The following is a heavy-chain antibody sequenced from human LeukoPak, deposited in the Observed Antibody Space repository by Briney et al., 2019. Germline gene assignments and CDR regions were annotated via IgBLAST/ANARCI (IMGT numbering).Heavy chain of an antibody. D-gene: IGHD6-13*01. CDR2: INSDGSST. V-gene: IGHV3-74*01. J-gene: IGHJ6*03. CDR3: ARGIALYYYYYMDV. CDR1: GFTFSSYW. Sequence: GGSLRLSCAASGFTFSSYWMHWVRQAPGKGLVWVSRINSDGSSTSYADSVKGRFTISRDNAKNTLYLQMNSLRAEDTAVYYCARGIALYYYYYMDVWGKGTTVTVSS.